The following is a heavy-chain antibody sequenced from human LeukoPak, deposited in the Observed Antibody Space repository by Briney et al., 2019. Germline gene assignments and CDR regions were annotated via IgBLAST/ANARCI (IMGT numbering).Heavy chain of an antibody. CDR2: INPNSGGT. CDR1: GYTFTGYF. J-gene: IGHJ6*03. Sequence: ASVKVSCKASGYTFTGYFMHWVRQAPGQGLEWMGWINPNSGGTNFAQKFQGRVTMTRDTSISTAYMELSRLRSDDTAVYYCARGCQYQLLIFLYYYMDVWGKGTTVTISS. D-gene: IGHD2-2*01. CDR3: ARGCQYQLLIFLYYYMDV. V-gene: IGHV1-2*02.